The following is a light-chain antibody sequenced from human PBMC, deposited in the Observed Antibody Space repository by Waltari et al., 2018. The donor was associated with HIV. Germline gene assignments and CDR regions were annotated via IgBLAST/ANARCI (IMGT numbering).Light chain of an antibody. Sequence: ETVLTQSPGTLSLSPGERATLSCTASQRIISDYLAWYQQKPGQAPRLLIYGASSRAAGIPDRFSGSGSGTDFTLTISRLEPADFAVYYCQQYGDSASTFGQGTRLEIK. CDR1: QRIISDY. J-gene: IGKJ5*01. CDR2: GAS. V-gene: IGKV3-20*01. CDR3: QQYGDSAST.